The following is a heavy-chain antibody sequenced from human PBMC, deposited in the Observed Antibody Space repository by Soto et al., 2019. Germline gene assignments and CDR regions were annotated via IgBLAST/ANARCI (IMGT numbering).Heavy chain of an antibody. CDR3: ATTRRTYYDILTGYYDY. J-gene: IGHJ4*02. CDR1: GYTFTSYA. CDR2: INPSSGNT. V-gene: IGHV1-8*02. Sequence: ASVKVSCKASGYTFTSYAMHWVRQAPGQRLEWMGWINPSSGNTEYAQKFQGRVTMTRNTSISTAYMELSSLRSEDTAVYYCATTRRTYYDILTGYYDYWGQGTLVTVSS. D-gene: IGHD3-9*01.